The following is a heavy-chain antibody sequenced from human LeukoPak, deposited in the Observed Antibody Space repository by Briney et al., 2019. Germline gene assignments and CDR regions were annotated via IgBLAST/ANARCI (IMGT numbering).Heavy chain of an antibody. CDR3: ATGVGATLGWFDP. Sequence: ASVKVSCKASGYSFTSNYIHWVRQAPGQGLEWMGMIYPRDGSTSYAQKFQGRVTMTEDTSTDTAYMELSSLRSEDTAVYYCATGVGATLGWFDPWGQGTLVTVSS. J-gene: IGHJ5*02. D-gene: IGHD1-26*01. V-gene: IGHV1-46*01. CDR2: IYPRDGST. CDR1: GYSFTSNY.